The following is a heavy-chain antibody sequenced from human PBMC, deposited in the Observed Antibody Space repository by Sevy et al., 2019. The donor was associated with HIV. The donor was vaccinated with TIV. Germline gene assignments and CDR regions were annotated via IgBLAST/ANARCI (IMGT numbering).Heavy chain of an antibody. D-gene: IGHD2-2*01. CDR2: FDEDGEI. CDR1: GYTFTSYG. V-gene: IGHV1-24*01. CDR3: ATDIVVGRDY. J-gene: IGHJ4*02. Sequence: ASVKVSCKASGYTFTSYGISWVRQAPGQGLEWMGGFDEDGEIMYAQKFQGRVTMTEDTSTDTAYMELSSLRSEDTAMYYCATDIVVGRDYWGQGTLVTVSS.